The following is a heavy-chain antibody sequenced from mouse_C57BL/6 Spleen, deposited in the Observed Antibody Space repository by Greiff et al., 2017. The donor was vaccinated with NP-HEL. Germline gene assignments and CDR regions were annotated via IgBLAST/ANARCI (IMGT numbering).Heavy chain of an antibody. J-gene: IGHJ2*01. CDR2: INYDGSST. D-gene: IGHD4-1*01. V-gene: IGHV5-16*01. CDR3: ARVPGFDY. Sequence: EVMLVESEGGLVQPGSSMKLSCTASGFTFSDYYMAWVRQVPEKGLEWVANINYDGSSTYYLDSLKSRFIISRDNAKNILYLQMSSLKSEDTATYYCARVPGFDYWGQGTTLTVSS. CDR1: GFTFSDYY.